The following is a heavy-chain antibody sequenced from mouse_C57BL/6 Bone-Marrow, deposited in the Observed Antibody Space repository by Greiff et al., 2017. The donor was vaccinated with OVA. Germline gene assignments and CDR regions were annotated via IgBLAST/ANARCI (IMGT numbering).Heavy chain of an antibody. V-gene: IGHV1-82*01. CDR2: IYPGDGDT. J-gene: IGHJ4*01. CDR3: AIGGLYYSMDY. D-gene: IGHD3-3*01. CDR1: GYAFSSSW. Sequence: VQLQPSGPELVKPGASVKISCKASGYAFSSSWMNWVKQRPGKGLEWIGRIYPGDGDTNYNGKFKGKATLTADKSSSTAYMQLSSLTSDDSAVYFCAIGGLYYSMDYWGQGTSVTVSS.